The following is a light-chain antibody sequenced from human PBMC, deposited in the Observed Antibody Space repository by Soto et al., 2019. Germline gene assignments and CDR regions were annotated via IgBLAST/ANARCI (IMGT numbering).Light chain of an antibody. CDR2: DVS. Sequence: QSALTQPASVSGSPGQSITISCTGTTSDVGGYNYVSWYQQHPGKAPKLMIYDVSNRPSGVSNRLSGSKSGNTASLTISGLQAEDEADYYCSSYTSSNTEVFGGGTKLTVL. CDR1: TSDVGGYNY. CDR3: SSYTSSNTEV. J-gene: IGLJ2*01. V-gene: IGLV2-14*01.